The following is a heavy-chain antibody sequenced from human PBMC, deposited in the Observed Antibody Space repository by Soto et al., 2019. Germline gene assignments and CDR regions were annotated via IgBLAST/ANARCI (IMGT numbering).Heavy chain of an antibody. CDR2: IRQSGSV. J-gene: IGHJ5*02. D-gene: IGHD3-22*01. Sequence: SETLSLTCTVSGGSMSSGDYSWSWIRQPPGKGLEWLAYIRQSGSVCYNPSLKSRATISVDTSKNQFSLKLSSVTAADTAVYYCARHEISGYSSWGQGTLVTVS. V-gene: IGHV4-30-2*01. CDR1: GGSMSSGDYS. CDR3: ARHEISGYSS.